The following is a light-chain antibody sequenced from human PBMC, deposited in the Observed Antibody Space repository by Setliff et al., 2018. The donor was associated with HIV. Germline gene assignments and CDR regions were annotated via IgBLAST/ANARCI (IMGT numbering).Light chain of an antibody. CDR1: GSDIGGGYD. CDR3: QSHDSSLSARV. Sequence: QSVLTQPLSVSGAPGQRVTISCTGSGSDIGGGYDVHWYQQLPGTAPKLLIHGNIYRASGVPDRFSAFKSGTSASLAITGLRAEDEADYYCQSHDSSLSARVFGGGTKVTVL. J-gene: IGLJ3*02. V-gene: IGLV1-40*01. CDR2: GNI.